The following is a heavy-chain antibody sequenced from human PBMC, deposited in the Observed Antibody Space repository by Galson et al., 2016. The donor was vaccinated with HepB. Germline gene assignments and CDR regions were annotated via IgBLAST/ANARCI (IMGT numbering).Heavy chain of an antibody. CDR1: GFTFGRYA. CDR2: ISGDGGST. J-gene: IGHJ4*02. CDR3: ARFTQEWLDRVYYFDY. D-gene: IGHD6-19*01. V-gene: IGHV3-23*01. Sequence: SLRLSCAASGFTFGRYAMGWVRQAPGKGLEWVSAISGDGGSTYYAGSVQGRFTSSRDRSTNTMSLQMNSLRTDDTAVYYCARFTQEWLDRVYYFDYWGQGTLVTVSS.